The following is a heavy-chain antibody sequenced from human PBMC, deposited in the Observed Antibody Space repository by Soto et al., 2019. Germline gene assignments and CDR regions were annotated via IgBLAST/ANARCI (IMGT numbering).Heavy chain of an antibody. CDR2: IRGSGGST. Sequence: EVQLLESGGGFVQPGGSLRLSCAASGFTFSSYAMSCDRQAPGKGLEWVSAIRGSGGSTYYEDSVKGRFTISRDNSKNTLYLHMNSMRAEDTSVYYCAKDSGSSWYFTPCAEYFQHWGQGTLVTVSS. V-gene: IGHV3-23*01. CDR1: GFTFSSYA. CDR3: AKDSGSSWYFTPCAEYFQH. J-gene: IGHJ1*01. D-gene: IGHD6-13*01.